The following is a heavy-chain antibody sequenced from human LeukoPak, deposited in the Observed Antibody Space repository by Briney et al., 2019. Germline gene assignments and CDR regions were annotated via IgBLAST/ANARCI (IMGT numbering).Heavy chain of an antibody. CDR3: SRSQFDY. CDR1: GFPFSSYW. Sequence: GGSLRLSCEPSGFPFSSYWMLWVRHAPGKGLGWVSRISGDGTIKTYADFVRGRVTISRDNTKNILYPQMNSLKVEDTAIYFCSRSQFDYWGQGVLVTVSS. CDR2: ISGDGTIK. V-gene: IGHV3-74*03. J-gene: IGHJ4*02.